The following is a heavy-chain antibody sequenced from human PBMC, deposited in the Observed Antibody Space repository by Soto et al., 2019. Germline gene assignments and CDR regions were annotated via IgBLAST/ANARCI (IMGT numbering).Heavy chain of an antibody. CDR3: ARGGFTTRAHIVATEIQDY. Sequence: ASVKVSCKASGYTFTGYYMHWVRQAPGQGLEWMGWINPNSGGTNYAQKFQGWVTMTRDTSISTAYMELSRLRSDDTAAYYCARGGFTTRAHIVATEIQDYWGQGTLVTVSS. V-gene: IGHV1-2*04. CDR1: GYTFTGYY. CDR2: INPNSGGT. D-gene: IGHD5-12*01. J-gene: IGHJ4*02.